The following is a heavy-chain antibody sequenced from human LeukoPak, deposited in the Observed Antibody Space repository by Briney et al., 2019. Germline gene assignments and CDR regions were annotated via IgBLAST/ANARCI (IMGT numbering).Heavy chain of an antibody. CDR1: GGTFSGYY. V-gene: IGHV4-34*01. D-gene: IGHD2-21*02. CDR3: AREDCSGGDCTRFDY. Sequence: RTSETLSLTCAVYGGTFSGYYWSWIRQSPGKGLEWIGEINPGGSTNYNPSLESRVIISVDTSKNQFSLKMDSVRAADTAVYYCAREDCSGGDCTRFDYWGQGTLVTVSS. CDR2: INPGGST. J-gene: IGHJ4*02.